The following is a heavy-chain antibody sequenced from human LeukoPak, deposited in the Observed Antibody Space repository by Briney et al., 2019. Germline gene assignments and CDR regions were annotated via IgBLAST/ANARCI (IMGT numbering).Heavy chain of an antibody. CDR1: GYSISSGYY. CDR2: IFHSGST. V-gene: IGHV4-38-2*02. Sequence: PSETLSLTCAVSGYSISSGYYWVWIRQPPGKGLEWIGSIFHSGSTYYNPSPKSRITISVDTSKNQFSLKLSSVTAADTAVYYCARERRYDLAPFYFYMDVWGKGTTVTVSS. J-gene: IGHJ6*03. D-gene: IGHD3-3*01. CDR3: ARERRYDLAPFYFYMDV.